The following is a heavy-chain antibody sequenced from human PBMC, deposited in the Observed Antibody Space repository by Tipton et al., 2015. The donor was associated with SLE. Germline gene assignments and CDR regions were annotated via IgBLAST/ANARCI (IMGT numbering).Heavy chain of an antibody. D-gene: IGHD3-10*01. CDR2: INLDGSEK. Sequence: GSLRLSCAASRFTFGSYWMSWVRQAPGKGLEWVANINLDGSEKFYADSVKGRFTISRDNAKNSLYLQMATLRAEDTAVYYCANDRNFGSGEALDYWGQGILVTVSS. J-gene: IGHJ4*02. V-gene: IGHV3-7*03. CDR3: ANDRNFGSGEALDY. CDR1: RFTFGSYW.